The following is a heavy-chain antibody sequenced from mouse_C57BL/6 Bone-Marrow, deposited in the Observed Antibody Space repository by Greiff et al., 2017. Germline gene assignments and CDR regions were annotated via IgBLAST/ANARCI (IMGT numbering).Heavy chain of an antibody. V-gene: IGHV1-22*01. D-gene: IGHD4-1*01. J-gene: IGHJ2*01. Sequence: EVQLQQSGPELVKPGASVKMSCKASGYTFTDYNMHWVKQSHGKSLEWIGYINPNNGGTSYNQKIKGTATLTVNKSSSTAYMELRSLTSEDSAVYYCARGGTGTYYWGQGTTLTVSS. CDR2: INPNNGGT. CDR3: ARGGTGTYY. CDR1: GYTFTDYN.